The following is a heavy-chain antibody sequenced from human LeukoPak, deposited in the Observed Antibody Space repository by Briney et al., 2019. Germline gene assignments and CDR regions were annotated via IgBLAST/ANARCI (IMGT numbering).Heavy chain of an antibody. Sequence: SETLSLTCAVYGGSFTIYSWTWIRQPPGKSLEWVGEISPSGNTQYNPSLKSRVTISLDASKSQFYLKLKSVTAADTAVCYCARGVRSAAYRLDYWGQGTLVTVSS. CDR3: ARGVRSAAYRLDY. CDR1: GGSFTIYS. CDR2: ISPSGNT. D-gene: IGHD2-15*01. V-gene: IGHV4-34*01. J-gene: IGHJ4*02.